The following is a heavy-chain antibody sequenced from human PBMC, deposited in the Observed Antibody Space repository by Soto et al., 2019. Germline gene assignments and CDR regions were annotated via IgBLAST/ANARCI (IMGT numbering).Heavy chain of an antibody. CDR2: ISYDGSNK. CDR3: ASGAPYYDSSGYYYPLDY. J-gene: IGHJ4*02. D-gene: IGHD3-22*01. Sequence: VQLVESGGGVVQPGRSLRLSCAASGFTFSSYAMHWVRQAPGKGLEWVAVISYDGSNKYYADSVKGRFTISRDNSKNTLYLQMNSLRAEDTAVYYCASGAPYYDSSGYYYPLDYWGQGTLVTVSS. CDR1: GFTFSSYA. V-gene: IGHV3-30-3*01.